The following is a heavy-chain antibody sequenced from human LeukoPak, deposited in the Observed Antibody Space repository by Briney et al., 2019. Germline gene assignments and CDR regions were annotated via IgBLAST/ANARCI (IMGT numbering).Heavy chain of an antibody. Sequence: ASVTVSCKASGYTFTGYYMHWVRQAPGQGLEWMGWINPNSGGTNYAQKFQGRVTMTRDTSISTAYMELSRLRSDDTAVYYCARTAEWELLPNYWGQGTLVTVSS. CDR2: INPNSGGT. J-gene: IGHJ4*02. V-gene: IGHV1-2*02. CDR1: GYTFTGYY. CDR3: ARTAEWELLPNY. D-gene: IGHD1-26*01.